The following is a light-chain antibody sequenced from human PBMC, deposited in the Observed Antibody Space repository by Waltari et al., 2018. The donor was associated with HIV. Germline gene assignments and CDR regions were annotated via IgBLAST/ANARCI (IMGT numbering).Light chain of an antibody. CDR2: HTS. CDR3: LQSFTPPLT. V-gene: IGKV1-39*01. Sequence: DIQLTQTPSSLSASVGDRVTITCRSNQNIDTFLSWYQQKPGKAPRLLIDHTSSLQSGVPTRFSGSGSGTYFTLTISGLQPEDFATYFCLQSFTPPLTFGPGTKLDIK. J-gene: IGKJ3*01. CDR1: QNIDTF.